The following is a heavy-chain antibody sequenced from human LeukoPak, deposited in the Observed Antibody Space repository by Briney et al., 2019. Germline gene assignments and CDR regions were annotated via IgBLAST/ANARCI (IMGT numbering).Heavy chain of an antibody. V-gene: IGHV3-53*01. CDR2: LYSVGNT. CDR3: ARGVEPLAANTLAY. CDR1: GFTVLTND. D-gene: IGHD1-14*01. Sequence: PGGSLRLSCAASGFTVLTNDMTWVRQAPGKGLEWVSVLYSVGNTKYADSVQGRFTISRDNSENTLYLEKNSLCPDDTAVYYCARGVEPLAANTLAYWGQGTLVTVSS. J-gene: IGHJ4*02.